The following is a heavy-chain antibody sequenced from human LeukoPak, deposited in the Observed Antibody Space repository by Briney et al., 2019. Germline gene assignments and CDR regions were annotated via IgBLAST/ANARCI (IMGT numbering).Heavy chain of an antibody. CDR3: ARGMIVVAPLPNGMDV. CDR2: IYHSGST. Sequence: SETLSLTCAVSGGSISSSNWWSWVRQPPGKGLEWIGEIYHSGSTNYNPSLKSRVTISVDKSKNQFSLKLSSVTAADTAVYYCARGMIVVAPLPNGMDVWGQGTTVTVSS. J-gene: IGHJ6*02. D-gene: IGHD3-22*01. CDR1: GGSISSSNW. V-gene: IGHV4-4*02.